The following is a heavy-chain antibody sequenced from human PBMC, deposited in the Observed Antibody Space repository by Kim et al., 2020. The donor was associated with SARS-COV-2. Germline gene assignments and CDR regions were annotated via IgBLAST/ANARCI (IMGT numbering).Heavy chain of an antibody. J-gene: IGHJ6*02. D-gene: IGHD6-6*01. Sequence: ARKFKGRVTITADESTSTAYMELSSLRSEDTAGYYCARSVSDSSSSWDYYGMDVWGQGTTVTVSS. V-gene: IGHV1-69*01. CDR3: ARSVSDSSSSWDYYGMDV.